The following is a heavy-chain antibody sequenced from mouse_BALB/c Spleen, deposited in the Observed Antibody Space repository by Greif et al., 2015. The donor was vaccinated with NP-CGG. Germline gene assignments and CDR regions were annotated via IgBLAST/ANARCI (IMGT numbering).Heavy chain of an antibody. Sequence: EVKLVESGGGLVKPGGSLKLSCAASGFTFSSYGMSWVRQTPEKRLEWVATISGGGSYTYYPDSVKGRFTISRDNAKNNLYLQMSSLRSEDTALYYCARRRLSTMITTGAMDYWGQGTSVTVSS. CDR1: GFTFSSYG. V-gene: IGHV5-9-2*01. J-gene: IGHJ4*01. CDR2: ISGGGSYT. D-gene: IGHD2-4*01. CDR3: ARRRLSTMITTGAMDY.